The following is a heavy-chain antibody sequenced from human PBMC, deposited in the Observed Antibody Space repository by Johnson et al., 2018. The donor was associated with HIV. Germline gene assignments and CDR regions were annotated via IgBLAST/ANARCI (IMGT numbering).Heavy chain of an antibody. J-gene: IGHJ3*01. Sequence: QVQLVESGGGLVKPGGSLRLSCAASGFTFSDYYMTWIRQAPGKGLEWISYISWSGRTIYYADSVKGRFTISRVNAKNSLYLQMNSLRAEDTAVYYCAKDVLRSFDWLPDSFDVWGQGTVVTVSS. CDR1: GFTFSDYY. D-gene: IGHD3-9*01. CDR2: ISWSGRTI. V-gene: IGHV3-11*04. CDR3: AKDVLRSFDWLPDSFDV.